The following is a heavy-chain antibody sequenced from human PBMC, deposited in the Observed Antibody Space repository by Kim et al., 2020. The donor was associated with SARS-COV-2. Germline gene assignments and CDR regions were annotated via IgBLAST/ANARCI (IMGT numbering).Heavy chain of an antibody. Sequence: GGSLRLSCAASGFTVSADHMSWVRQAPGKGLEWVSLLFSDSRTFYADSVKGRFTISRDDSRNTVYIEMNSLRPEDTAAYYCARHDWFDPWGHGTQVTVSS. CDR1: GFTVSADH. CDR3: ARHDWFDP. V-gene: IGHV3-53*01. J-gene: IGHJ5*02. CDR2: LFSDSRT.